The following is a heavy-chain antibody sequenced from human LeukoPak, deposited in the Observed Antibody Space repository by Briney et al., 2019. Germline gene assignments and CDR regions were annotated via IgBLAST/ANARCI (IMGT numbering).Heavy chain of an antibody. D-gene: IGHD1-26*01. J-gene: IGHJ4*02. Sequence: PGGSLRLSCAASGFTFSSYAMSWVRQAPGKGLEWVSATSGSGGSTYYADSVKGRFTISRDNSKNTLYLQMNSLRAEDTAVYYCATTDSGSYGYWGQGTLVTVSS. CDR1: GFTFSSYA. CDR2: TSGSGGST. V-gene: IGHV3-23*01. CDR3: ATTDSGSYGY.